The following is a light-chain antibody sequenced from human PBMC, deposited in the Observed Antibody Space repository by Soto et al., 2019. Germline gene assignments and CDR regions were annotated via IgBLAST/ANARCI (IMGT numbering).Light chain of an antibody. V-gene: IGLV2-11*01. CDR3: CSYAGTFYV. CDR1: SSDFGGYNY. J-gene: IGLJ1*01. Sequence: QSALTQPRSVSGSPGQSVTISCTGTSSDFGGYNYVSWYQHHPGKAPKLMIYDVSERPSGVPDRFSGSKSGNTASLTISGLQAADEADYCCCSYAGTFYVFGTGTKLTVL. CDR2: DVS.